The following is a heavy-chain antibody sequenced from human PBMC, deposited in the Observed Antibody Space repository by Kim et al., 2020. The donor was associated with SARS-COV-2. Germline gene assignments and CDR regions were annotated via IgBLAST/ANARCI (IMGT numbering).Heavy chain of an antibody. D-gene: IGHD3-22*01. CDR1: GFTFSSYA. Sequence: GGSLRLSCAASGFTFSSYAMHWVRQAPGKGLEWVAVISYDGSNKYYADSVKGRFTISRDNSKNTLYLQMNSLRAEDTAVYYCARVSYWGYYDSSGYEIDYWGQGTLVTVSS. CDR2: ISYDGSNK. CDR3: ARVSYWGYYDSSGYEIDY. V-gene: IGHV3-30*04. J-gene: IGHJ4*02.